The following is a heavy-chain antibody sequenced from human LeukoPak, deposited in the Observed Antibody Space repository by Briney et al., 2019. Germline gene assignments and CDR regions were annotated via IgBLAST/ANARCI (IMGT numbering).Heavy chain of an antibody. J-gene: IGHJ4*02. CDR1: GFTFSSYA. CDR3: AKDVDGLEWLLPFDY. V-gene: IGHV3-23*01. D-gene: IGHD3-3*01. CDR2: ISGSGGST. Sequence: PGGSLRLSCAASGFTFSSYAMSWVRQAPGKGLEWVSAISGSGGSTYYADSVKGRFTISRDNSKSTLYLQMNSLRAEDTAVYYCAKDVDGLEWLLPFDYWGQGTLVTVSS.